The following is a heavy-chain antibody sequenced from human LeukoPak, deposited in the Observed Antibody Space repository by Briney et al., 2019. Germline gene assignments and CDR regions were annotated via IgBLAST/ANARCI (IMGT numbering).Heavy chain of an antibody. CDR1: GYTFTGYY. CDR3: ARALNSIDAFDI. V-gene: IGHV1-2*02. J-gene: IGHJ3*02. D-gene: IGHD3-3*02. CDR2: INPKSGVT. Sequence: GTSVKVSCKASGYTFTGYYMHWVRQAPGQGLEWMGWINPKSGVTNYAQKFQGRVTMTRDTSVTTAYMEVNRLTSDDTAVYYCARALNSIDAFDIWGQGTMVTVSS.